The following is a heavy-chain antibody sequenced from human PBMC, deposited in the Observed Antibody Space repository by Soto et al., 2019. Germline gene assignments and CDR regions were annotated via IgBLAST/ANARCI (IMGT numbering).Heavy chain of an antibody. CDR3: ARDRRTYCGGDCYSGYFQH. CDR1: GFTFSSYA. CDR2: ISYDGSNK. D-gene: IGHD2-21*02. V-gene: IGHV3-30*04. Sequence: GGSLRLSCAASGFTFSSYAMHWVRQAPGKGLEWVAVISYDGSNKYYADSVKGRFTISRDNSKNTLYLQMNSLRAEDTAVYYCARDRRTYCGGDCYSGYFQHWGQGTLVTVSS. J-gene: IGHJ1*01.